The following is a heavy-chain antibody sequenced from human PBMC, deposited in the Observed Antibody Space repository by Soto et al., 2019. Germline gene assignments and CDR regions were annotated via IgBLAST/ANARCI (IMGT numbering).Heavy chain of an antibody. J-gene: IGHJ4*02. CDR3: ARSGTYEPLYY. V-gene: IGHV3-48*03. CDR2: ISGSGRTI. Sequence: PGGSLRLSCAASGFTLSSYEMNWVRQAPGKGLEWVSYISGSGRTIYYADSVKGQFTISRDNAKNSLYLQMNSLRAEDTAVYYCARSGTYEPLYYWGQGTLVTVSS. D-gene: IGHD1-26*01. CDR1: GFTLSSYE.